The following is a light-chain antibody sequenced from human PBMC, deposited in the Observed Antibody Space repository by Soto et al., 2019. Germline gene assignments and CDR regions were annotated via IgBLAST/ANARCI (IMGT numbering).Light chain of an antibody. CDR1: SSDVGKYNL. V-gene: IGLV2-23*01. CDR2: EDS. J-gene: IGLJ3*02. Sequence: QSALTQPASVSGSPGQSITISCTGTSSDVGKYNLVSWYQQHPGKAPKLMIYEDSKRPSGVSNRFSGSKSGNTASLTISGLQAEDDADYYCASHAGRGTVVFGGGTQPTVL. CDR3: ASHAGRGTVV.